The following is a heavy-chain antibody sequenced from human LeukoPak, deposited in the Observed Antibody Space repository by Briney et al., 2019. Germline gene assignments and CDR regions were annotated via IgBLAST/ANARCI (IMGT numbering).Heavy chain of an antibody. J-gene: IGHJ4*02. CDR1: GGTFSNYA. Sequence: SVKVSCKASGGTFSNYAISWVRQAPGQGLEWMGGIIPIFGTANYAQKFRGRVTITADKSTRTAYMELSSLRSEDTAVYYCARDNDSGDPPHFDYWGQGTLVTVSS. V-gene: IGHV1-69*06. D-gene: IGHD3-10*01. CDR3: ARDNDSGDPPHFDY. CDR2: IIPIFGTA.